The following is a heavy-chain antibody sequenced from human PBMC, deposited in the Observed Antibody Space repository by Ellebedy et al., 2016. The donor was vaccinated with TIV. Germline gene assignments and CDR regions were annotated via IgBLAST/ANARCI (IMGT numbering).Heavy chain of an antibody. CDR1: GFMIKSHA. D-gene: IGHD2-2*01. CDR2: FSFDGSNE. J-gene: IGHJ4*02. Sequence: GESLKISCAASGFMIKSHALNWVRQAPGKGLEWVATFSFDGSNEYYADAVQGRFTISRDISKNTLYLEMSSLTTEDTAVYYCARGALVVPAAHFDHWGQGTPVTVSS. V-gene: IGHV3-30-3*01. CDR3: ARGALVVPAAHFDH.